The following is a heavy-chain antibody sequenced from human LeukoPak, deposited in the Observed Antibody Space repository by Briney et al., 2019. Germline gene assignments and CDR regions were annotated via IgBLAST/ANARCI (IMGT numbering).Heavy chain of an antibody. V-gene: IGHV1-18*01. D-gene: IGHD3-9*01. CDR1: GYTFTSYG. J-gene: IGHJ5*02. CDR2: ISAYNGNT. Sequence: ASVKVSCKASGYTFTSYGISLVRQAPGQGLEWMGWISAYNGNTNYAPKLQGRVTMTTDTSTSTAYMELRSLRSDDTAVYYCARDGLRYFDWLLGEGIAAERNWLDPWGQGTLVTVSS. CDR3: ARDGLRYFDWLLGEGIAAERNWLDP.